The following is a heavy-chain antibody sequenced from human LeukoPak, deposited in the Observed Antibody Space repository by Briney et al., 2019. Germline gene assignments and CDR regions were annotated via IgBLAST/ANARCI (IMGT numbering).Heavy chain of an antibody. CDR1: GGSISSYF. CDR3: ARVGSLSRGRNWFDP. V-gene: IGHV4-4*07. CDR2: IDTSGST. Sequence: KPSETLSLTCTVSGGSISSYFCSWIRQPAGKGLEWIGRIDTSGSTNYNPSLKSRVTMSVDTSKNQFSLKLSSVTAADTAVYYCARVGSLSRGRNWFDPWGQGTLVTVSS. D-gene: IGHD6-13*01. J-gene: IGHJ5*02.